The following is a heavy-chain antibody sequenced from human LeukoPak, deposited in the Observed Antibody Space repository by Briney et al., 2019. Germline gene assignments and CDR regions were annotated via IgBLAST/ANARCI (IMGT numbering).Heavy chain of an antibody. J-gene: IGHJ5*02. D-gene: IGHD3-10*01. Sequence: ASVKVSCKASGYTFTGYYIHWVRQAPGQGPEWMGWMNPNRGDTSYAQKFQGRVTMTRDTSISTAYVELTGVTSDDTAVYYCTRGGAVVRGVMRGWFDPWGQGTLVTVSS. V-gene: IGHV1-2*02. CDR2: MNPNRGDT. CDR1: GYTFTGYY. CDR3: TRGGAVVRGVMRGWFDP.